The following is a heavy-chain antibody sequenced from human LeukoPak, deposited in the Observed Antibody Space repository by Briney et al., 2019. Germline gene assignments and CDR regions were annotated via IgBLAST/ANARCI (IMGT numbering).Heavy chain of an antibody. Sequence: GGSLRLSCAASGFTFSSYEINWVRQAQGKGLEWVSYIRSSGSIIYYADSGKGRFTISRDNAKNSLYLQMNSLRAEDTAVYYCARGGLPKPFDYWGQGTLVTVSS. CDR3: ARGGLPKPFDY. J-gene: IGHJ4*02. CDR2: IRSSGSII. CDR1: GFTFSSYE. D-gene: IGHD1-14*01. V-gene: IGHV3-48*03.